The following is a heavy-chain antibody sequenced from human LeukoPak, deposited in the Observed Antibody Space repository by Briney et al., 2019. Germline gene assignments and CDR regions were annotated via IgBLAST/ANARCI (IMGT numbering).Heavy chain of an antibody. CDR1: GHTFTGYY. V-gene: IGHV1-2*02. CDR2: INPNSGGT. J-gene: IGHJ4*02. D-gene: IGHD1/OR15-1a*01. Sequence: ASVKVSCKASGHTFTGYYMHWVRQAPGQGLEWMGWINPNSGGTNYAQKFQGRVTMTRDTSISTAYMELSRLRSDDTAVYYCARDPEPNNTVFDYWGQGTLVTVSS. CDR3: ARDPEPNNTVFDY.